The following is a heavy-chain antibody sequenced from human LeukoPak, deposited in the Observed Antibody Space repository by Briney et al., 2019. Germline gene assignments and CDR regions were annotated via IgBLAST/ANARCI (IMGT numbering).Heavy chain of an antibody. CDR3: ATRDCSSTSCYLYGYYYYGMDV. D-gene: IGHD2-2*01. CDR2: FDPEDGET. Sequence: GASVKVSCKASGGTFSSYAISWVRQAPGQGLEWMGGFDPEDGETIYAQKFQGRVTMTEDTSTDTAYMELSSLRSEDTAVYYCATRDCSSTSCYLYGYYYYGMDVWGQGTTVTVSS. J-gene: IGHJ6*02. V-gene: IGHV1-24*01. CDR1: GGTFSSYA.